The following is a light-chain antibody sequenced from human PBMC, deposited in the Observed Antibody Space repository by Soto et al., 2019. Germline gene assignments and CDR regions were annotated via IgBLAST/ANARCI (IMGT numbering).Light chain of an antibody. CDR2: EVD. V-gene: IGLV2-14*01. CDR3: SSYTSSTTLL. Sequence: QSALTQPASVSGSPGQAITISCTGTSSDVGAYNYVSWYQQHPGKAPKLMIYEVDNRPSGGSNRFSGSKSGNTASLTISGLQAEDEADYYCSSYTSSTTLLFGGGTKVTVL. J-gene: IGLJ2*01. CDR1: SSDVGAYNY.